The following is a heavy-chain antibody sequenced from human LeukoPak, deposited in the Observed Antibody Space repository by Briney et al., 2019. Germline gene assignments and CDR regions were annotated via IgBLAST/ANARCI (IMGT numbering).Heavy chain of an antibody. CDR3: ARLNGPVYGDNYFNC. V-gene: IGHV5-51*01. CDR2: IYPADSDA. CDR1: GCTFISYW. Sequence: GESLKTSCKGSGCTFISYWLGWVRQMPGEGVEWMGIIYPADSDAKYSPSSEGQVSISVDKSINAAYLQWKYLKASDTAMYYCARLNGPVYGDNYFNCWGQGALVTVSS. D-gene: IGHD4-17*01. J-gene: IGHJ4*02.